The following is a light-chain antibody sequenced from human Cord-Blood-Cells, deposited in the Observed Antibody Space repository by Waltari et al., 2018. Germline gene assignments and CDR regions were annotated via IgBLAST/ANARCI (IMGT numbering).Light chain of an antibody. CDR1: QSVLYSSNNKNY. V-gene: IGKV4-1*01. Sequence: DIVMTQSPDSLAVSLGERATINCKSSQSVLYSSNNKNYLAWYQQKPGKPPKLLIYLASTRESGVPDRFSGSGSGTDFTLTSSSLQAEDVAVYYCQQYYSTPWTFGQGTKVEIK. CDR2: LAS. CDR3: QQYYSTPWT. J-gene: IGKJ1*01.